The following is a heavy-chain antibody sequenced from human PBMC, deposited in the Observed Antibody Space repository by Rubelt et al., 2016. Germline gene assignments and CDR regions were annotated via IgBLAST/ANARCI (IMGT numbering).Heavy chain of an antibody. CDR2: VSYDGGNK. J-gene: IGHJ6*02. CDR3: ARAGTTFSYYYYGMDV. D-gene: IGHD1-7*01. V-gene: IGHV3-30*04. Sequence: NGGEWVAVVSYDGGNKNYADSVKGRFTISRDNSKNTLYLQMNSLRAEDTAVYYCARAGTTFSYYYYGMDVWGQGTTVTVS.